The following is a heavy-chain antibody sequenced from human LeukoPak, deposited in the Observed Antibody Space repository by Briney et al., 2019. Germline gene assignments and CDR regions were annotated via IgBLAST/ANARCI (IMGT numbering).Heavy chain of an antibody. J-gene: IGHJ4*02. Sequence: SETLSLTCAVSGGSIKSNNWWSWVRQPPGKGLEWIGEIYHSGSTNYNPSLESRVTVSVDKSKNQFSLDLSSVTAADTAVYYCARAVVPAEFYFDHWGQGTRVTVSS. CDR3: ARAVVPAEFYFDH. V-gene: IGHV4-4*02. D-gene: IGHD2-15*01. CDR2: IYHSGST. CDR1: GGSIKSNNW.